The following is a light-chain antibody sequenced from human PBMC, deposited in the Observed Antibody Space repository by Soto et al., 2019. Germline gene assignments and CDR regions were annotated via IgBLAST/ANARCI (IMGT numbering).Light chain of an antibody. CDR3: QQYYSTPYA. J-gene: IGKJ2*01. Sequence: SPLSCWSSQSVLYPSNNKNYLAWYQQKPGQPPKLLIYWASTRESGVPDRFSGSGSGTDFTLTISSLQAEDVAVYYCQQYYSTPYAFGQGTKLGIK. CDR2: WAS. V-gene: IGKV4-1*01. CDR1: QSVLYPSNNKNY.